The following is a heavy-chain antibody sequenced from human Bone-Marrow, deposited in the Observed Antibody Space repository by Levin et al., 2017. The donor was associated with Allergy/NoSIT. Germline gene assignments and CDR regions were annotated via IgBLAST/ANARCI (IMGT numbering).Heavy chain of an antibody. CDR3: AREVLAQAVAGDY. J-gene: IGHJ4*02. CDR2: INPNSGGT. D-gene: IGHD6-19*01. Sequence: GESLKISCKASGYTFTGYYMHWVRQAPGQGLEWMGWINPNSGGTNYAQKFQGRVTMTRDTSISTAYMELSRLRSDDTAVYYCAREVLAQAVAGDYWGQGTLVTVSS. V-gene: IGHV1-2*02. CDR1: GYTFTGYY.